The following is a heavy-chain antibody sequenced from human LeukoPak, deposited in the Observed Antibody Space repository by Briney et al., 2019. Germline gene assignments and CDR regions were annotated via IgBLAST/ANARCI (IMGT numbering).Heavy chain of an antibody. Sequence: GGSLRLSCVASGFTFSNYWMSWVRQAPGKGLEWVANIKHDGSEKYYVDSVKGRFTISRDNAKNSLDLQMNSLRVEDTAVYYCVTTQTFDYWGQGTLVTVSS. J-gene: IGHJ4*02. CDR1: GFTFSNYW. CDR3: VTTQTFDY. V-gene: IGHV3-7*02. CDR2: IKHDGSEK.